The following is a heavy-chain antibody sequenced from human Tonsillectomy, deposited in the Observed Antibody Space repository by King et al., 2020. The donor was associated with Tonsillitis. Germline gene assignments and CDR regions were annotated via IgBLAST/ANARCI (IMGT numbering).Heavy chain of an antibody. Sequence: QVTLKESGPVLVKPTETLTLTCTVSGFSLSYARMGVSWIRQPPGKALEWLAHIFSNDEKSYNTSLKSRLTISKDTSESQVVLTMTNMDPVDTATYFCARIIQSDSNNWFWYFDLWGRGTLVSVSS. CDR1: GFSLSYARMG. CDR2: IFSNDEK. D-gene: IGHD6-13*01. J-gene: IGHJ2*01. V-gene: IGHV2-26*01. CDR3: ARIIQSDSNNWFWYFDL.